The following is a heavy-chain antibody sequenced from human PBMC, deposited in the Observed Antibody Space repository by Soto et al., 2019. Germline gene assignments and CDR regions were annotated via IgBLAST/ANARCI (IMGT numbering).Heavy chain of an antibody. D-gene: IGHD6-13*01. CDR1: GFTFNTYT. J-gene: IGHJ4*02. Sequence: EVQLLESGGQLVQPGGSLRLSCAASGFTFNTYTMNWVRQARGKGLEWVSGIYGDGSGTHYADSVKDLFNISRDKSTNILYLQMNSLGSEDTAVYYCAKARHPAGIWTVDFWGQGPLVSVSS. V-gene: IGHV3-23*03. CDR2: IYGDGSGT. CDR3: AKARHPAGIWTVDF.